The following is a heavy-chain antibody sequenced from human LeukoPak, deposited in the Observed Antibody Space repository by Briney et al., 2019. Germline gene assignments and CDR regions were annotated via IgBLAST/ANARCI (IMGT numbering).Heavy chain of an antibody. CDR1: GFTFSSYG. D-gene: IGHD3-3*01. CDR3: AKEDFWSGYSDY. Sequence: AGSLRLSSAASGFTFSSYGMHWLRQAPGKGLEGVAVISYDGSNKYYADSVKGRFTISRDNSKDTLYLQMISLRAEDTAVYYCAKEDFWSGYSDYWGQGTLVTVSS. V-gene: IGHV3-30*18. CDR2: ISYDGSNK. J-gene: IGHJ4*02.